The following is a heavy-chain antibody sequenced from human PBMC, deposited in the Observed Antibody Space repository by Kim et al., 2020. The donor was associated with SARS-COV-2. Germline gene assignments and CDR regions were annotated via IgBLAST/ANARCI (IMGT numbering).Heavy chain of an antibody. V-gene: IGHV5-51*01. Sequence: YSPSLQGQVTISADTSISTAYLQWGSLKASDTAMYYCARQPIVGATGFDYWGQGTLVTVSS. CDR3: ARQPIVGATGFDY. J-gene: IGHJ4*02. D-gene: IGHD1-26*01.